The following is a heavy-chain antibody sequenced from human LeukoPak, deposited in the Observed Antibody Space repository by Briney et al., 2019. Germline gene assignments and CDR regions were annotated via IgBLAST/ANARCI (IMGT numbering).Heavy chain of an antibody. V-gene: IGHV4-39*01. CDR2: IYYTGST. CDR1: GGSISSPTHY. J-gene: IGHJ4*02. D-gene: IGHD2/OR15-2a*01. Sequence: PSETLSPTCAVSGGSISSPTHYWAWIRQPPGKGLEWIGSIYYTGSTYYNLSLKSRLTISVDTSRSQFSLNLSSVTAADTAVYFCARTSLSRGFWGQGTLVTVSS. CDR3: ARTSLSRGF.